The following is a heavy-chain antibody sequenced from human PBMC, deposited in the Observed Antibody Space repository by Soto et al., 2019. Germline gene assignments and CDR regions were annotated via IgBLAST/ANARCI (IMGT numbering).Heavy chain of an antibody. J-gene: IGHJ4*02. CDR1: GFTFSSYA. CDR3: AGSGSRYYFDY. V-gene: IGHV3-30-3*01. Sequence: GGSLRLSCAASGFTFSSYAMHWVRQAPGKGLEWVAVISYDGSNKYYAESVKGRFTISRDNSKNTLYLQMNSLRAEDTVVYYCAGSGSRYYFDYWGQGTLVTVSS. CDR2: ISYDGSNK. D-gene: IGHD1-26*01.